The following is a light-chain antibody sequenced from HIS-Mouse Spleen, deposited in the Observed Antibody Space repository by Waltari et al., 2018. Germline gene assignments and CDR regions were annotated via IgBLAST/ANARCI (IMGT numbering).Light chain of an antibody. J-gene: IGKJ2*01. CDR3: MQGTHWPPYT. CDR2: KVS. V-gene: IGKV2-30*02. CDR1: QSLVHSDGNIY. Sequence: DVVMTQSPLSLRVTLGPPASTSFRSSQSLVHSDGNIYLPSFQQGSGQSPRRLIYKVSNRDSGVPDRFSGSGSGTDFTLKISRVEAEDVGVYYCMQGTHWPPYTFGQGTKLEIK.